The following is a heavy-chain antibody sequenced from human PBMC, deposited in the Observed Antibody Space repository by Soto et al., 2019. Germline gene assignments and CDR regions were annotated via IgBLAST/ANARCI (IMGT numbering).Heavy chain of an antibody. CDR2: ISSSSSYI. V-gene: IGHV3-21*01. CDR1: GFTFSSYS. CDR3: ASKDDYGDYGPFDY. D-gene: IGHD4-17*01. J-gene: IGHJ4*02. Sequence: EVQLVESGGGLVKPGGSLRLSCAASGFTFSSYSMNWVRQAPGKGLEWVSSISSSSSYIYYADSVKGRFTISRDNAKNSLYLQMNSLRAEDTAVYYCASKDDYGDYGPFDYWGQGTLVTVSS.